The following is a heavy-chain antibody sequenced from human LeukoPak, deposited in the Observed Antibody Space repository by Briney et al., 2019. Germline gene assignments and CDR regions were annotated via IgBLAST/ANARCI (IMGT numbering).Heavy chain of an antibody. CDR3: AKDRHGSRSYQDFDY. Sequence: PGGSLRLSCAASGFTFSSYAMSWVRQAPGKGLEWVSAISGSGGSTYYADSVKGRFTISRDNSKNTLYLQMNSLRAEDTAVYYCAKDRHGSRSYQDFDYWGQGTLVTVSS. D-gene: IGHD3-10*01. CDR1: GFTFSSYA. J-gene: IGHJ4*02. V-gene: IGHV3-23*01. CDR2: ISGSGGST.